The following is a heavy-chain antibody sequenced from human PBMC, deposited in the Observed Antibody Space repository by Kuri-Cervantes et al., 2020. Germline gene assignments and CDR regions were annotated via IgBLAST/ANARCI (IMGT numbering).Heavy chain of an antibody. CDR2: INPNSGGT. J-gene: IGHJ6*02. CDR1: GYTFTSYY. V-gene: IGHV1-2*02. D-gene: IGHD5-18*01. CDR3: ASRGYSYGYDYYYGMDV. Sequence: ASVKVSCKASGYTFTSYYMHWVRQAPGQGLEWMGWINPNSGGTNYAQKFQGRVTMTRDTSISTAYMELSSLRSEDTAVYYCASRGYSYGYDYYYGMDVWGQGTTVTVSS.